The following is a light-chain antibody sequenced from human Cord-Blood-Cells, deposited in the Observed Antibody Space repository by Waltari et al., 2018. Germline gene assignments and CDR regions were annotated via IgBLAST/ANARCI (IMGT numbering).Light chain of an antibody. Sequence: QSALTQPPSVSGSPGQSITISCTGTSCDVGGYNYVSWYQQHPGKAPKLMIYEVSNRPSGVSNRFSGSKSGNTASLTISGLQAEDEADYYCSSYTSSSTVVFGGGTKLTVL. CDR2: EVS. CDR3: SSYTSSSTVV. J-gene: IGLJ2*01. V-gene: IGLV2-14*01. CDR1: SCDVGGYNY.